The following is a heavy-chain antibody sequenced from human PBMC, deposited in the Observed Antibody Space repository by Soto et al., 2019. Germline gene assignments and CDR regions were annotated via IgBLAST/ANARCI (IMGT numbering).Heavy chain of an antibody. CDR2: IYPGDSET. D-gene: IGHD6-19*01. Sequence: LGESLKISCQGSGYRFTSYWIGWVRQMPGKGLEWMGIIYPGDSETRYSPSFQGQVTISADKSISTAYLQWSSLKASDTAMYYCAREAVAGRMEYYYYYGMDVWGQGTTVTVSS. CDR1: GYRFTSYW. V-gene: IGHV5-51*01. J-gene: IGHJ6*02. CDR3: AREAVAGRMEYYYYYGMDV.